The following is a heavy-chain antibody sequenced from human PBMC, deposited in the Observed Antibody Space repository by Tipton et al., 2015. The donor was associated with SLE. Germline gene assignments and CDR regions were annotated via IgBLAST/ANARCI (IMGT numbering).Heavy chain of an antibody. V-gene: IGHV5-51*03. J-gene: IGHJ4*02. D-gene: IGHD3-22*01. CDR1: GYKYVAYW. CDR2: IYPADSDT. Sequence: QLVQSGAEVKKPGDSLKISCKGSGYKYVAYWIGWVRQMPGKGLEWMGIIYPADSDTRYSPSFEGQVTISVDKSINTAYLQWSSLRASDTAIYYCARPYDIFFTADYWGQGTLVTVSS. CDR3: ARPYDIFFTADY.